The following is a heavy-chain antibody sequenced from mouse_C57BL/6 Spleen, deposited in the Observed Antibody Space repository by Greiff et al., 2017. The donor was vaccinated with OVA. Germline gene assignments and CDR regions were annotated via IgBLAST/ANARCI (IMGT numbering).Heavy chain of an antibody. CDR2: IHPNSGST. Sequence: QVQLKQPGAELVKPGASVKLSCKASGYTFTSYWMHWVKQRPGQGLEWIGMIHPNSGSTNYNEKFKSKATLTVDKSSSTAYMQLSSLTSEDSAVYYCARGGSYDYFAYWGQGTLVTVSA. V-gene: IGHV1-64*01. D-gene: IGHD2-4*01. CDR3: ARGGSYDYFAY. CDR1: GYTFTSYW. J-gene: IGHJ3*01.